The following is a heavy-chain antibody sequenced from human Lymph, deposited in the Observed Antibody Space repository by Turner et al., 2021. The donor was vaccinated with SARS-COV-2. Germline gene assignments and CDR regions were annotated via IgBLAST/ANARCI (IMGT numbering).Heavy chain of an antibody. CDR3: ARDVTGPLGY. D-gene: IGHD1-20*01. CDR2: IIPMLDIA. CDR1: GGTFSSYA. Sequence: QVQLVQSGAEVKKPGSSVTVSCKASGGTFSSYAISWVRQAPGQGLEWMGGIIPMLDIANYAQKFQGRGTITADKSTSTAYMEMSSLRSEDTAVYYCARDVTGPLGYWGQGNLVTVSS. J-gene: IGHJ4*02. V-gene: IGHV1-69*10.